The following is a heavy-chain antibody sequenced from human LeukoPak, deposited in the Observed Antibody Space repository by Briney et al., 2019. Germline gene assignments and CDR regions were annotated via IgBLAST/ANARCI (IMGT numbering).Heavy chain of an antibody. Sequence: ASVTVSFKASGYTFTSYGISWVRQAPGQGLEWMGWISAYNGNTNYAQKLQGRVTMTTDTSTSTAYMELRSLRSDDTAVYYCARDGIAVAGTSGFDYWGQGTLVTVSS. J-gene: IGHJ4*02. CDR2: ISAYNGNT. CDR3: ARDGIAVAGTSGFDY. CDR1: GYTFTSYG. V-gene: IGHV1-18*01. D-gene: IGHD6-19*01.